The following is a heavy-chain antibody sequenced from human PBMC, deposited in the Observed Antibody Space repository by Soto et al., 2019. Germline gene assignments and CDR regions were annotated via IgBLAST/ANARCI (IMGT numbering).Heavy chain of an antibody. CDR3: AREGSYSAYNFAHGIQLWSFDF. V-gene: IGHV4-4*07. CDR2: IFSSGST. Sequence: SETLSLSCTVSGGSFNTFYWSWVRQPAGKGLEWIGRIFSSGSTSCNPSLECRVAMSVDTSKNHFSINLSSVTAADMAVYYCAREGSYSAYNFAHGIQLWSFDFWGQGALVTVSS. D-gene: IGHD5-12*01. J-gene: IGHJ4*02. CDR1: GGSFNTFY.